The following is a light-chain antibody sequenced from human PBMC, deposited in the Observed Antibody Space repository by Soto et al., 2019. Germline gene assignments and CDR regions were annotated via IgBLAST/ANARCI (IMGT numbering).Light chain of an antibody. CDR2: AAS. CDR1: QGISNY. J-gene: IGKJ3*01. V-gene: IGKV1-27*01. CDR3: QKYNSAPRT. Sequence: DIQMTQSPSSLSASVGDRVTITCPASQGISNYLAWYQQKPGKVPKLLIYAASTLQSGVPSRFSGSGSGTDFTLTISGLQPEDVATYYCQKYNSAPRTFGPGTKVDIK.